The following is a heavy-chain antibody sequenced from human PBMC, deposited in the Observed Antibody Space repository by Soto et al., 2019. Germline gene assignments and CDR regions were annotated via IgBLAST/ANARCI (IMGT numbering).Heavy chain of an antibody. V-gene: IGHV3-23*01. CDR1: GFTFSSYA. J-gene: IGHJ4*02. Sequence: GGSLRLSCAASGFTFSSYAMSWVRQAPGKGLEWVSAISGSGGSTYYADSVKGRFTISRDNSKNTLYLQMNSLRAEDTAVYYCAKAGRAYCGGDSALDYWGQGTLVTVSS. CDR3: AKAGRAYCGGDSALDY. CDR2: ISGSGGST. D-gene: IGHD2-21*02.